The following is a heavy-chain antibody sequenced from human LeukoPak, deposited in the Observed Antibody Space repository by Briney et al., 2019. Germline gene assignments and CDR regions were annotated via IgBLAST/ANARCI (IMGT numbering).Heavy chain of an antibody. CDR3: ARGRGVRGYCSSTSCPTEFAFDI. CDR1: GGSFSGYY. V-gene: IGHV4-34*01. J-gene: IGHJ3*02. D-gene: IGHD2-2*01. CDR2: INHSGST. Sequence: PSETLSLTCAVYGGSFSGYYWSWIRQPPGKGLEWIGEINHSGSTNYNPSLKSRVTISVDTSKNQFSLKLSSVTAADTAVYYCARGRGVRGYCSSTSCPTEFAFDIWGQGTMVTVSS.